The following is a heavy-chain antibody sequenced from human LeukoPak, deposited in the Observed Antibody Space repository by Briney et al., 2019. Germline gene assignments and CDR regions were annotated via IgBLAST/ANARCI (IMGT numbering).Heavy chain of an antibody. J-gene: IGHJ4*02. CDR3: ARQSGSGLFILP. V-gene: IGHV4-39*01. Sequence: PSETLSLTCTVSGVSISSSNSYWGWIRQPPGKGLEWIGSIYYSGNTYYNASLKSQVSISIDTSKNQFSLRLTSVTAADTAVYYCARQSGSGLFILPGGQGTLVTVSS. CDR1: GVSISSSNSY. D-gene: IGHD3/OR15-3a*01. CDR2: IYYSGNT.